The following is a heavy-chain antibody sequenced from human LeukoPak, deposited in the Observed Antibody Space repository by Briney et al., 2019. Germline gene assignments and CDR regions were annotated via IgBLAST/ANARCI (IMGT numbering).Heavy chain of an antibody. V-gene: IGHV4-59*12. CDR1: GGSISSYY. CDR3: ARGPRATVTRWFDP. Sequence: KPSETLSLTCTVSGGSISSYYWSWIRQPPGKGLEWIGYIYYSGSTNYNPSLKSRVTISVDTSKNQSSLKLSSVTAADTAVYYCARGPRATVTRWFDPWGQGTLVTVSS. CDR2: IYYSGST. D-gene: IGHD4-17*01. J-gene: IGHJ5*02.